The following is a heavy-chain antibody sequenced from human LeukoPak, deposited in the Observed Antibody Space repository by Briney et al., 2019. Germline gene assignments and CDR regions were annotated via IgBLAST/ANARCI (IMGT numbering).Heavy chain of an antibody. Sequence: SETLSLACAVYGGSFSGYYWGWIRQPPVKGLEWIGEIKHSGSTNYNPSLKSRVTISVDTSKNQFSLKLSSVTAADTAVYYCARDRTPIYYYDSSGYDPDAFDIWGQGTMVTVSS. CDR2: IKHSGST. V-gene: IGHV4-34*01. CDR3: ARDRTPIYYYDSSGYDPDAFDI. D-gene: IGHD3-22*01. CDR1: GGSFSGYY. J-gene: IGHJ3*02.